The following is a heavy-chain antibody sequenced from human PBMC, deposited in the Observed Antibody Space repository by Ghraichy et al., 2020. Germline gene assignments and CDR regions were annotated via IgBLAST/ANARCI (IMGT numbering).Heavy chain of an antibody. CDR2: ISYDGSNK. D-gene: IGHD3-16*01. Sequence: LSLTCAASGFTFSSYGMHWVRQAPGKGLEWVAVISYDGSNKYYADSVKGRFTISRDNSKNTLYLQMNSLRVEDTAVYYCAKSGQVAHGWGRGPARKDRSQPYYGMDVWGQGTTVTVSS. CDR3: AKSGQVAHGWGRGPARKDRSQPYYGMDV. J-gene: IGHJ6*02. V-gene: IGHV3-30*18. CDR1: GFTFSSYG.